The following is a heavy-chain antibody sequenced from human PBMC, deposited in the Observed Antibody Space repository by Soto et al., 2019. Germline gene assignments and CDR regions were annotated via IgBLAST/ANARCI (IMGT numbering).Heavy chain of an antibody. CDR1: GFIVSHNY. J-gene: IGHJ3*02. V-gene: IGHV3-66*01. CDR2: IYSGGSI. CDR3: ARERHDGDYTIGAFDI. D-gene: IGHD4-17*01. Sequence: EVQLVESGGGLVQPGGSLRLSCAASGFIVSHNYMSWVRQAPGKGLEWVSVIYSGGSIYYTDSVKGRFTISRDNSKNTLYLQMNSLRAEDTAVYYCARERHDGDYTIGAFDIWGQGTMVTV.